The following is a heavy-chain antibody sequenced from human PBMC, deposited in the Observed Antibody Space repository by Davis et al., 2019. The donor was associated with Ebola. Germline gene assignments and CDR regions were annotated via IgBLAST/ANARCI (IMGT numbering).Heavy chain of an antibody. CDR1: GFTFNNYA. J-gene: IGHJ4*02. D-gene: IGHD3-22*01. Sequence: GGSLRLSCAASGFTFNNYAMSWVRQAPGKGLEWVSGISWNSGSLGYADSVKGRFTIFRDNSENRLYLQMNSLRADDTAVYYCAKDRYYYDSSGYYYYFDHWGQGTLVTVSS. CDR3: AKDRYYYDSSGYYYYFDH. CDR2: ISWNSGSL. V-gene: IGHV3-9*01.